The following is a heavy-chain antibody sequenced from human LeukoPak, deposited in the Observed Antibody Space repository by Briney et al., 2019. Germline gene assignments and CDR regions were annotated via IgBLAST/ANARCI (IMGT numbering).Heavy chain of an antibody. V-gene: IGHV4-39*01. J-gene: IGHJ3*02. CDR1: GGSICSGSYY. CDR3: ARYYDSSGYYRDAFDI. D-gene: IGHD3-22*01. Sequence: SETLSLTCTVSGGSICSGSYYCGWIRQPPGKGLEWIGSIYYSGSTYYNPSLKSRVTISVDTSKNQFSLKLSSVTAADTAVYYCARYYDSSGYYRDAFDIWGQGTMVTVSS. CDR2: IYYSGST.